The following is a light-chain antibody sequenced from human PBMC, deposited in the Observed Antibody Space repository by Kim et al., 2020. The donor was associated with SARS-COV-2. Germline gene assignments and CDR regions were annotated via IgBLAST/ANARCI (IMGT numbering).Light chain of an antibody. CDR2: EVD. CDR1: NSDIGNYYF. J-gene: IGLJ3*02. Sequence: QSALTQPASVSGSPGQSITISCTGSNSDIGNYYFVSWYHQRPGNAPKLIIYEVDKWPSGISNRFSGSKSGNTAYLTVSGLQADDDGDYYCCSYVGPATSGVFGGGTQLTVL. V-gene: IGLV2-23*02. CDR3: CSYVGPATSGV.